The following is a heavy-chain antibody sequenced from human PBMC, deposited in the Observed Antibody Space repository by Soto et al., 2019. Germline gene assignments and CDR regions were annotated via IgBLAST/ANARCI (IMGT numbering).Heavy chain of an antibody. CDR3: ASPLSARAHYYDRNEGDAFDI. V-gene: IGHV3-21*01. J-gene: IGHJ3*02. CDR1: GFTFSFYT. CDR2: ISSNSNYI. D-gene: IGHD3-22*01. Sequence: GGSLRLSCAASGFTFSFYTMNWVRQAPGKGLEWVSSISSNSNYIYYADSVKGRFTISSDNAKNSLYLQMNSLRAEDTAVYYCASPLSARAHYYDRNEGDAFDIWGQGTMVTVSS.